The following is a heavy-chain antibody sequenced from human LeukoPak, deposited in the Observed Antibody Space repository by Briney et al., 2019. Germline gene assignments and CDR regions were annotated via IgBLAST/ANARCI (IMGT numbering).Heavy chain of an antibody. CDR3: ARVPATWIQLWFSDYYYYYGMDV. D-gene: IGHD5-18*01. V-gene: IGHV1-18*01. Sequence: ASVTVSCTASGYTFTSYGISWVRQAPGQGLEWMGWISAYNGNTNYAQKLQGRVTMTTDTSTSTAYMELRSLRSDDTAVYYCARVPATWIQLWFSDYYYYYGMDVWGQGTTVTVSS. J-gene: IGHJ6*02. CDR2: ISAYNGNT. CDR1: GYTFTSYG.